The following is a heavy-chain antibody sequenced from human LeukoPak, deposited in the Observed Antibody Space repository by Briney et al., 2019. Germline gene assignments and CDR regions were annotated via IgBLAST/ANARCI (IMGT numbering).Heavy chain of an antibody. CDR1: GGSFSGYY. Sequence: SEALSLTCAVYGGSFSGYYWSWIRQPPGKGLEWIGEINHSGSTNYNPSLKSRVTISVDTSKNQFSLKLSSVTAADTAVYYCARVEGDYPVRYYYYGMDVWGQGTTVTVSS. V-gene: IGHV4-34*01. J-gene: IGHJ6*02. D-gene: IGHD4-17*01. CDR3: ARVEGDYPVRYYYYGMDV. CDR2: INHSGST.